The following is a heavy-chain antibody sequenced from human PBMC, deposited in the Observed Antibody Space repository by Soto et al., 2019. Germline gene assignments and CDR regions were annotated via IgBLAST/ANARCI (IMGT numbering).Heavy chain of an antibody. CDR1: GYTFSSHG. J-gene: IGHJ5*01. CDR2: ISVYNGNA. Sequence: ASVKVSCKASGYTFSSHGIIWVRQAPGQGLEWMGFISVYNGNAKYAHRFQGRVTMTTDTSTSTVYMDLRSLGSDDSAVYYCAREGSYGWYDXWGQGTMVTVSX. D-gene: IGHD2-15*01. CDR3: AREGSYGWYDX. V-gene: IGHV1-18*01.